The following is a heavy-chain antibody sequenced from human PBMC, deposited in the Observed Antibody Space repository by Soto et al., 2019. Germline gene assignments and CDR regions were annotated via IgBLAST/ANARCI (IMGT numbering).Heavy chain of an antibody. Sequence: EVQLVESGGGLVKPGGSLTLSCVASGFTFGDAWMNWVRQAAGKGLEWVGHVKTKSEGEATDYAAPVKGRFTIWTDDSTNTLYLQMNSLKTEDTGKYFCTTLGPSWGQGTQVTVSS. J-gene: IGHJ5*02. CDR1: GFTFGDAW. V-gene: IGHV3-15*07. CDR2: VKTKSEGEAT. CDR3: TTLGPS.